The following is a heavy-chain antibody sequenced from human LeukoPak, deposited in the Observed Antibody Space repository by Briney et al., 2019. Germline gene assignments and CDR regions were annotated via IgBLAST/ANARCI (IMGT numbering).Heavy chain of an antibody. J-gene: IGHJ4*02. CDR3: ARMPSSSRSGWYKSDY. Sequence: SGTLSLTCAVSGGSISSSNWWSWVRQPPGKGLEWIGEIYHSGSTNYNPSLKSRVTISVDKSKNQFSLKLSSVAAADTAVYYCARMPSSSRSGWYKSDYWGQGTLVTVSS. D-gene: IGHD6-19*01. CDR2: IYHSGST. CDR1: GGSISSSNW. V-gene: IGHV4-4*02.